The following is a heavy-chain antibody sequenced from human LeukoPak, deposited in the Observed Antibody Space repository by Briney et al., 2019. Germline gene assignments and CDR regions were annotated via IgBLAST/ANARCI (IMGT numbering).Heavy chain of an antibody. CDR3: ARGAYYDFWSGSSYMDV. D-gene: IGHD3-3*01. V-gene: IGHV4-39*01. CDR2: IYYSGST. J-gene: IGHJ6*03. CDR1: GGSISSSSYY. Sequence: KPSETLSLTCTVSGGSISSSSYYWGWIRQPPGKGLEWIGSIYYSGSTYYNPSLKSRVTISVDTSKNQFSLKLSSVTAADTAVYYCARGAYYDFWSGSSYMDVWGKGTTVTVSS.